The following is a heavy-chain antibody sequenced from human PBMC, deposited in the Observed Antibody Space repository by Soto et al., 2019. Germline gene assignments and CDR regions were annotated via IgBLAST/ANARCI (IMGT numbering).Heavy chain of an antibody. CDR2: ISGSGGST. V-gene: IGHV3-23*01. Sequence: GGSLRLSCAASGFTFGSYAMSWVRQAPGKVLEWVSAISGSGGSTYYADSVKGRFTISRDNSKNTLYLQMNSLRAEDTAVYYCAKVPTSGWYKNWFDPWGQGTLVTVSS. J-gene: IGHJ5*02. D-gene: IGHD6-19*01. CDR1: GFTFGSYA. CDR3: AKVPTSGWYKNWFDP.